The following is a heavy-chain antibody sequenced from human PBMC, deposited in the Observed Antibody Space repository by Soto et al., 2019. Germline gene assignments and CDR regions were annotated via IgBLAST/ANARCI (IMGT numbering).Heavy chain of an antibody. Sequence: SLRLSCAASGFTFSSYGMHWVRQAPGKGLEWVAVISYDGSNKYYADSVKGRFTISRDNSRNTLYLQMNSLRAEDTAVYYCAKDGRYSRFGYFDYWGQGTLVTVSS. J-gene: IGHJ4*02. CDR2: ISYDGSNK. CDR1: GFTFSSYG. V-gene: IGHV3-30*18. D-gene: IGHD6-13*01. CDR3: AKDGRYSRFGYFDY.